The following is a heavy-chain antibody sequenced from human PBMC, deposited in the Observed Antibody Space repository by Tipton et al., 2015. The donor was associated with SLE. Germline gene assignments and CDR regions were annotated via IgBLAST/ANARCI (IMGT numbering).Heavy chain of an antibody. CDR2: IYYSGST. J-gene: IGHJ4*02. Sequence: TLSLTCTDSGGSISSYYWSWIRQPPGKGLEWIGYIYYSGSTNYNPSLKSRVTISVDTSKNQFSLKLSSVTAEDTAVYYCARAPQWIFDCWGQGTLVTVSS. D-gene: IGHD5-12*01. CDR1: GGSISSYY. CDR3: ARAPQWIFDC. V-gene: IGHV4-59*01.